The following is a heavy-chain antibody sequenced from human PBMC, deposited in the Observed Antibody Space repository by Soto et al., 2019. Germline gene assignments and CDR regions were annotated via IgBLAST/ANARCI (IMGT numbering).Heavy chain of an antibody. V-gene: IGHV4-4*07. CDR2: VYSSGSA. D-gene: IGHD2-8*01. CDR1: GGTLGDNY. CDR3: ARSRPLSVISWCLDL. Sequence: SETLSLTCIVSGGTLGDNYWSWIRHSAGKGLEWIGRVYSSGSANYNPSLKHRVTMSVDTSKNQFALKLTSMTAADTAVYYCARSRPLSVISWCLDLWGRGTQVTVS. J-gene: IGHJ2*01.